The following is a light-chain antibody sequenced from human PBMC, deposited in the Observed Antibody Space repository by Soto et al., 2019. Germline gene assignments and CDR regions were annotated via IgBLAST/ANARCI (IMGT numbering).Light chain of an antibody. CDR1: SSDVGGYNY. V-gene: IGLV2-14*01. CDR3: SSYTSSSTPVA. Sequence: QSALTPPASVSGSPVPSITISCTGTSSDVGGYNYVAWYQQHPGKAPKLMIYDVSNRPSGVSNRFSGSKSGNTASLTISGREAEDEADDYCSSYTSSSTPVAFGGATKVTVL. J-gene: IGLJ2*01. CDR2: DVS.